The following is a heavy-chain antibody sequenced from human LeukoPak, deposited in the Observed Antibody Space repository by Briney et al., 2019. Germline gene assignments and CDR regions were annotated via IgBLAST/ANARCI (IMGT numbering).Heavy chain of an antibody. Sequence: PSETLSLTCTVSGGSISSSSYYWGWIRQPPGKGLEWIGSIYYSGSTYYNPSLKSRVTISVDTSKNQFSLKLSSVTAADTAVYHCARHGRGYFDWLLYYFDYWGQGTLVTVSS. CDR1: GGSISSSSYY. D-gene: IGHD3-9*01. CDR2: IYYSGST. V-gene: IGHV4-39*01. CDR3: ARHGRGYFDWLLYYFDY. J-gene: IGHJ4*02.